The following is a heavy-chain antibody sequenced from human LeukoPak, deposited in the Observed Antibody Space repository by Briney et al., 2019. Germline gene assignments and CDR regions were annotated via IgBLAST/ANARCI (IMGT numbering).Heavy chain of an antibody. J-gene: IGHJ4*02. CDR1: GGSFSGYY. Sequence: SETLSLTCAVYGGSFSGYYWSWIRQPPGKGLERIGEINHSGSTNYNPSLKSRVTISVDTSKNQFSLKLSSVTAADTAVYYCARPSKRQVVAATRGYFDYWGQGTLVTVSS. CDR3: ARPSKRQVVAATRGYFDY. D-gene: IGHD2-15*01. V-gene: IGHV4-34*01. CDR2: INHSGST.